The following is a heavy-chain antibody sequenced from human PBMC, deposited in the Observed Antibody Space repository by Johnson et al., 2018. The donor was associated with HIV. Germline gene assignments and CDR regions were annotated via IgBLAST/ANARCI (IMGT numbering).Heavy chain of an antibody. J-gene: IGHJ3*02. Sequence: QVQLVESGGGVVQPGRSLRLSCAASGFTFSSAAMHWVRQAPGKGLEWVAIISYDGSNKYYADSVKGRFIISRDNSKKTLYLQMNSLTTDDTAVYYCARPAIVVLPAGVFDMWGPGTMVTVSS. D-gene: IGHD2-2*01. V-gene: IGHV3-30*04. CDR2: ISYDGSNK. CDR1: GFTFSSAA. CDR3: ARPAIVVLPAGVFDM.